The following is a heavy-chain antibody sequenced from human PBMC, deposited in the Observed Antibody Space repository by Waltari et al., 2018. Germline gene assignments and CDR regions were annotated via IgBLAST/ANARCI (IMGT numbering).Heavy chain of an antibody. CDR2: IYYSGST. CDR1: GGSISSSSYY. V-gene: IGHV4-39*01. CDR3: AEVRFLHGIYYMDV. Sequence: QLQLQESGPGLVKPSETLSLTCTVSGGSISSSSYYWGWIRQPPGKGLVWIGSIYYSGSTYYNPSLKSRVTISVDTSKNQFSLKLSSVTAADTAVYYCAEVRFLHGIYYMDVWGKGTTVTVSS. J-gene: IGHJ6*03. D-gene: IGHD3-3*01.